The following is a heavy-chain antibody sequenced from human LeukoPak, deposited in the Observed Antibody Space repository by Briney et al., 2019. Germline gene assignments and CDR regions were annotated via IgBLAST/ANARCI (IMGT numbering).Heavy chain of an antibody. CDR1: GFTVSSNY. V-gene: IGHV3-11*04. Sequence: GGSLRLSCAASGFTVSSNYMSWVRQAPGKGLEWVSYISSSGSTIYYADSVKGRFTISRDNAKNSLYLQMNTLRADDTAVYYCAKDHGSSDWYYFDYWGQGTLVTVSS. J-gene: IGHJ4*02. CDR3: AKDHGSSDWYYFDY. D-gene: IGHD6-13*01. CDR2: ISSSGSTI.